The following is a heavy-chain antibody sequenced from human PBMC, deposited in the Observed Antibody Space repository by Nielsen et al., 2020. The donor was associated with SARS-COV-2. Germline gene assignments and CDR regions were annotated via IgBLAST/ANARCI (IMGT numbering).Heavy chain of an antibody. Sequence: GESLKISCAASGFTFSAYAMIWVRQAAGKGLEWVSAVSGDVAHTTYYADSVKGRFTISRDNYKNTLYLQMNSLRAEDTAVYYCARALYLSGYSYGYYFDYWCQGTLVTVSS. CDR2: VSGDVAHTT. CDR1: GFTFSAYA. CDR3: ARALYLSGYSYGYYFDY. D-gene: IGHD5-18*01. J-gene: IGHJ4*02. V-gene: IGHV3-23*01.